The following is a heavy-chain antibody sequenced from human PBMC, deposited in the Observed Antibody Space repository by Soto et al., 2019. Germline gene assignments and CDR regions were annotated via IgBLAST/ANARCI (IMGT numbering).Heavy chain of an antibody. J-gene: IGHJ3*02. V-gene: IGHV3-11*05. CDR3: AKDLGYDSGGSYSDALDM. Sequence: GGYLRLSCADSGFNFSDYYMSWIRQAPGKGLEWVSYISSSSSYTNYADSGKGRFTISRDNAKNSLYLQMNSLRAEDTAVYYCAKDLGYDSGGSYSDALDMWGQATMVTVSS. D-gene: IGHD3-22*01. CDR1: GFNFSDYY. CDR2: ISSSSSYT.